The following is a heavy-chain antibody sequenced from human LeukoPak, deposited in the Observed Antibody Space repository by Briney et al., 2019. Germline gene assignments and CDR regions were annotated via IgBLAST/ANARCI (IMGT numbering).Heavy chain of an antibody. Sequence: GGSLRLSCAASGFTFSSYWMSWVRQAPGKGLEWVANIKQDGSRNYYVDSVKGRFTISRDNAKHSLYLQMNSLRAEDTAVYYCGRDLGDDFDYWGQGSMVTVSS. D-gene: IGHD1-26*01. CDR3: GRDLGDDFDY. CDR1: GFTFSSYW. J-gene: IGHJ4*02. V-gene: IGHV3-7*04. CDR2: IKQDGSRN.